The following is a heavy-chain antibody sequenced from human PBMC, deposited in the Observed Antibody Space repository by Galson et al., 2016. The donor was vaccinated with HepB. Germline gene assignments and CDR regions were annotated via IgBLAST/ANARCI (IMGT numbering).Heavy chain of an antibody. V-gene: IGHV4-4*07. J-gene: IGHJ4*02. CDR1: GGSISSYY. Sequence: SETLSLTCTVSGGSISSYYWSWIRQPAGKGLEWIGHIYTSGSTNSNPSLKSRVPMSVGTPKNQFSLRLTSVTAADTAVFYCARERGHRTGYFDYWGQGALVTVSS. CDR3: ARERGHRTGYFDY. D-gene: IGHD1-14*01. CDR2: IYTSGST.